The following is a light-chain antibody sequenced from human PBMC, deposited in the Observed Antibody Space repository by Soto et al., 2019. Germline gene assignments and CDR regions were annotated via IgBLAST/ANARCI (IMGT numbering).Light chain of an antibody. V-gene: IGKV3D-15*02. Sequence: EIVMMQSPAILSVSPGERATLSCRASQSINSNLAWYQQKPGQAPRLLMFRTSTRATGFPARFSGSGSGTEFNLTISSLQSEDFAVYYCQQYGSSPWTFGQGTKVEIK. CDR2: RTS. J-gene: IGKJ1*01. CDR3: QQYGSSPWT. CDR1: QSINSN.